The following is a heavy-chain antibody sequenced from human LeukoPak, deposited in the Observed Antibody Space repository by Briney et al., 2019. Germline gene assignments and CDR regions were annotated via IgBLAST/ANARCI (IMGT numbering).Heavy chain of an antibody. CDR3: ATQYDFWSGYYTGINYYYMDV. CDR1: GGTFSSYA. J-gene: IGHJ6*03. CDR2: IIPIFVTA. V-gene: IGHV1-69*05. Sequence: SVKVSCKASGGTFSSYAISWVRQAPGQGLEWMGRIIPIFVTANYAQKFQGRVTITTDESTSTAYMELSSRRSEDTAVYYCATQYDFWSGYYTGINYYYMDVWRKGTTVTVSS. D-gene: IGHD3-3*01.